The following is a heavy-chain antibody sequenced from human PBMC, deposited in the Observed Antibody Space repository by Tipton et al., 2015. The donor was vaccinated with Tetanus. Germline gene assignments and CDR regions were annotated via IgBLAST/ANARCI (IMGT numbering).Heavy chain of an antibody. J-gene: IGHJ4*02. D-gene: IGHD6-13*01. Sequence: LRLSCTVSGDSVSGYYWSWIRQSPGKGLEWIGYVYYTGSTNHNPSLKSRVTISMDRSKNQISLQLTSVTAADTAVYFCAGVTAQRTELYFDHWGQGTLVTVSS. V-gene: IGHV4-59*02. CDR3: AGVTAQRTELYFDH. CDR2: VYYTGST. CDR1: GDSVSGYY.